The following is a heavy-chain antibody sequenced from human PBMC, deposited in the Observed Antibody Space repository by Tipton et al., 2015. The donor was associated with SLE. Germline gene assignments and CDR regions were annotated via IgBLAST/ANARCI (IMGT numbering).Heavy chain of an antibody. J-gene: IGHJ5*02. CDR1: GGSISSYY. CDR3: VRDQDMTTGENMFDP. CDR2: VNYRGKT. D-gene: IGHD4-17*01. Sequence: TLSLTCTVSGGSISSYYWSWVRQSPGKGLDWIGSVNYRGKTYYNASLKSRISMSADTSKQQLSLKVESVTAADTAIYYCVRDQDMTTGENMFDPWGQGILVTVSS. V-gene: IGHV4-59*01.